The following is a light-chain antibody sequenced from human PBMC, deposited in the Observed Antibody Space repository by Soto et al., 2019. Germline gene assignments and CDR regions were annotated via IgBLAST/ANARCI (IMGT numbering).Light chain of an antibody. CDR2: GAS. Sequence: EIVMTQSPATLSVSPGERATLSCRASQSVSGHLAWYQQTPGQAPRLLIYGASTRATGIPARFSGSGSGTEFTLTISSLQSEDFSAYYCQQYNNWPPVTFGGGTKVEIK. CDR3: QQYNNWPPVT. CDR1: QSVSGH. V-gene: IGKV3-15*01. J-gene: IGKJ4*01.